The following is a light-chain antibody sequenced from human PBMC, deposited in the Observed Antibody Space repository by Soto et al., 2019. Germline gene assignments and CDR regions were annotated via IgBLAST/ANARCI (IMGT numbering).Light chain of an antibody. J-gene: IGKJ1*01. Sequence: DIRMIQSRSSLSATVEDRVTITCRASRSIGNYLNWYQYQAGRAPKVLIYSAATLQSGVPSRFSGSGSGTDLTLTISSLQPEDLATYYCQQSYGTPRTFGQGTKVEIK. CDR2: SAA. CDR1: RSIGNY. V-gene: IGKV1-39*01. CDR3: QQSYGTPRT.